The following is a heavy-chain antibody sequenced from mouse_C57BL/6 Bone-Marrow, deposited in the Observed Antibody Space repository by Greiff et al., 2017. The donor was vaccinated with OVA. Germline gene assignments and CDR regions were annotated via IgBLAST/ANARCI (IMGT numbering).Heavy chain of an antibody. CDR3: TRHYGSRPWFAY. D-gene: IGHD1-1*01. Sequence: VQLQQSGAELVRPGTSVKMSCKASGYTFTNYWIGWAKQRPGHGLEWIGDIYPGGGYTNYNEKFKGKATLTADKSSSTAYMELRSLTSEDSAVYYCTRHYGSRPWFAYWGQGTLVTVSA. CDR2: IYPGGGYT. CDR1: GYTFTNYW. J-gene: IGHJ3*01. V-gene: IGHV1-63*01.